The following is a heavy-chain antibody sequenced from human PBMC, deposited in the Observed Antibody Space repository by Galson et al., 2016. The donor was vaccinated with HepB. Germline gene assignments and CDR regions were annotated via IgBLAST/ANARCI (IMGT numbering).Heavy chain of an antibody. CDR2: ISYEGSNR. V-gene: IGHV3-30*04. CDR3: ARARASGGTFYLFDF. J-gene: IGHJ4*02. CDR1: GFKFSTYA. Sequence: SLRLSCATRGFKFSTYAMHWVRQAPGKGPEWMAVISYEGSNRYYADSVQGRFTISRDNSKNTVYLQMNTLRPEGTAVFYCARARASGGTFYLFDFWGQGTLVTVSS. D-gene: IGHD2-15*01.